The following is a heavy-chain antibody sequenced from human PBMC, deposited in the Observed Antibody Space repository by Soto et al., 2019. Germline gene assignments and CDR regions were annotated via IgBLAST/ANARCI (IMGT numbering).Heavy chain of an antibody. CDR1: GDFISSYY. CDR2: IYYSGST. D-gene: IGHD4-17*01. J-gene: IGHJ6*03. CDR3: ARSGDYTNYYYYYMDV. Sequence: SETLSLTCTVSGDFISSYYWSWILQPPGKGPEWIGYIYYSGSTKYNPSLKSRVTISVATSKNQFSLRLSSVTAADSAVYFCARSGDYTNYYYYYMDVWGKGTTVT. V-gene: IGHV4-59*08.